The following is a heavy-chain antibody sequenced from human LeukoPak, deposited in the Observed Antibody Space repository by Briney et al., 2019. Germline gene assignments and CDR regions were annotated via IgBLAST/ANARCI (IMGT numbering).Heavy chain of an antibody. V-gene: IGHV3-30*02. CDR2: IRYDGSNK. Sequence: PGGSLRLSCAASGFTFSSYGMHWARQAPGKGLEWVAFIRYDGSNKYYADSVKGRFTISRDNSKNTLYLQMNSLRAEDTAVYYCAKSYSSGWYAIDYWGQGTLVTVSS. D-gene: IGHD6-19*01. J-gene: IGHJ4*02. CDR1: GFTFSSYG. CDR3: AKSYSSGWYAIDY.